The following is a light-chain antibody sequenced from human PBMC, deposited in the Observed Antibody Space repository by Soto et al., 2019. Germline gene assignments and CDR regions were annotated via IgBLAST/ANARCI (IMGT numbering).Light chain of an antibody. J-gene: IGKJ5*01. V-gene: IGKV3-11*01. CDR3: QHRSSWPVT. CDR1: QSVQSY. CDR2: DSS. Sequence: EVVLTQSPVTLSLSPGERATLSCRASQSVQSYLAWYQQKPGQAPRLLIYDSSNRATSVPARFSGSGSGTDFTLTISTLEPEDFAVYYCQHRSSWPVTFGQGTRLEIK.